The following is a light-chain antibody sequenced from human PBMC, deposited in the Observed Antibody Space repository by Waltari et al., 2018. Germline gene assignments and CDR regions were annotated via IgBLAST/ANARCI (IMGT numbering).Light chain of an antibody. J-gene: IGLJ3*02. V-gene: IGLV3-25*03. Sequence: YQQRPGQAPLLLIFKYKERPSGIPERFSGSISVTTVTLTITSGQAEDEADYFCQSADTSIANVVFGGGTKLTVL. CDR3: QSADTSIANVV. CDR2: KYK.